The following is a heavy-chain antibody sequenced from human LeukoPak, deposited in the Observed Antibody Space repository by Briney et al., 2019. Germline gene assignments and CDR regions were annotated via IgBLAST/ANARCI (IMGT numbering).Heavy chain of an antibody. D-gene: IGHD3-10*01. CDR3: AREGKYYYYMDV. Sequence: SETLSLTCAVYGGSFSGYYWSWIRQPAGKGLEWLGRIYTSGSTNYNPSLKSRVTMSVDTSKNQFSLKLSSVTAADTAVYYCAREGKYYYYMDVWGKGTTVTVSS. V-gene: IGHV4-4*07. CDR2: IYTSGST. CDR1: GGSFSGYY. J-gene: IGHJ6*03.